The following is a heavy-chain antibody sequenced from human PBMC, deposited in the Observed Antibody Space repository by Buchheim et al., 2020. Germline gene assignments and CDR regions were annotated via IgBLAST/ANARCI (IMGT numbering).Heavy chain of an antibody. Sequence: EVQLVESGGGLVQPGGSLRLSCAASGFTFSSYWMSWVRQAPGKGLDWVANINQDGSEKYYVDSVKGRFTISRDNAKTSLYLQMNSLRAEDTAVYYCARGPWEVIRYGMDVWGQGTT. CDR3: ARGPWEVIRYGMDV. CDR2: INQDGSEK. CDR1: GFTFSSYW. D-gene: IGHD3-22*01. J-gene: IGHJ6*02. V-gene: IGHV3-7*01.